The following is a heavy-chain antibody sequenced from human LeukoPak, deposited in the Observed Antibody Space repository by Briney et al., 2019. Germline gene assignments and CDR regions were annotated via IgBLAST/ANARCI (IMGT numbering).Heavy chain of an antibody. CDR2: ISSNGGST. CDR3: AKDLLRIAVAGTYVDY. CDR1: GFTFSSYA. J-gene: IGHJ4*02. D-gene: IGHD6-19*01. Sequence: PGGSLRLSCAASGFTFSSYAMHWVRQAPGKGLEYVSAISSNGGSTYYANSVKGRFTISRDNSKNTLYLQMNSLRAEDTAVYYCAKDLLRIAVAGTYVDYWGQGTLVTVSS. V-gene: IGHV3-64*01.